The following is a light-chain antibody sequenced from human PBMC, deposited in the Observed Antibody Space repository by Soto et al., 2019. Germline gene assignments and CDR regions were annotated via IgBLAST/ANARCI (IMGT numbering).Light chain of an antibody. Sequence: EIVMTQSPATLSVSPGERATLSCRASQSISSNLAWYQQRPGQAPRLLVYGASTRATGIPARFSGSGSGTEFTLTISILQSEDFAVYYCQQYDSWPPLFTFGPGTKVDLK. V-gene: IGKV3-15*01. CDR2: GAS. CDR3: QQYDSWPPLFT. CDR1: QSISSN. J-gene: IGKJ3*01.